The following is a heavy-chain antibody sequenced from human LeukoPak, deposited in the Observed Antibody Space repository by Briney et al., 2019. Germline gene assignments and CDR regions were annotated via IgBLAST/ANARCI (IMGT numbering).Heavy chain of an antibody. Sequence: ASVKVSCKASGYTFTSNYIHWVRQAPGQGLEWMGMIYPRDGSTSYAQKFQGRVTVTRDTSTSTVHMELSGLRSEDTAVYYCARDSGGYGMDVWGQGTTVTVSS. D-gene: IGHD3-10*01. CDR2: IYPRDGST. J-gene: IGHJ6*02. CDR3: ARDSGGYGMDV. V-gene: IGHV1-46*01. CDR1: GYTFTSNY.